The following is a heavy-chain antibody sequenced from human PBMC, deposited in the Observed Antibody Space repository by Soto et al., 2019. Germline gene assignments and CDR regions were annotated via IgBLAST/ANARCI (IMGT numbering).Heavy chain of an antibody. CDR3: ARQVVTYDAFDI. V-gene: IGHV3-74*01. J-gene: IGHJ3*02. Sequence: GGSLRVSCAASGFTFISYWMHWVRQAPGKGLVWVSRINSDGSSTSYADSVKGRFTISRDNAKNTLYLQMNSLRAEDTAVYYCARQVVTYDAFDIWGQGTMVTVSS. CDR1: GFTFISYW. D-gene: IGHD2-21*02. CDR2: INSDGSST.